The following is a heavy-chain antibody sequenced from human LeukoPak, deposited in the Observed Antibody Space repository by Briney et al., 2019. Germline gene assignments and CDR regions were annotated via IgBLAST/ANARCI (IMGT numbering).Heavy chain of an antibody. D-gene: IGHD4-17*01. CDR3: ARESDYEASFDY. CDR2: MNPNSGNT. J-gene: IGHJ4*02. Sequence: ASVKVSCKASGYTFTSYDINWVRQATGQGLEWMGWMNPNSGNTGYAQKFQGRVTITRNTSISTAYMELSSLRSEDTAVYYCARESDYEASFDYWGQGTLVTVSS. CDR1: GYTFTSYD. V-gene: IGHV1-8*03.